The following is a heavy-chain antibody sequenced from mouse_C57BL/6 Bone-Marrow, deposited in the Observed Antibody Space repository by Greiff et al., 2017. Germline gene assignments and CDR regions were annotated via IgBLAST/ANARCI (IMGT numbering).Heavy chain of an antibody. Sequence: QVQLQQPGAELVMPGASVKLSCKASGYTFTSYWMHWVKQRPGQGLEWIGEIDPSDSYTNYNQKFKGKSTLTVDKSSSTAYMQLSSLTSEDSAVYYCAKLGHQPWCAYGGQGHLVTVSA. CDR3: AKLGHQPWCAY. D-gene: IGHD4-1*01. V-gene: IGHV1-69*01. J-gene: IGHJ3*01. CDR2: IDPSDSYT. CDR1: GYTFTSYW.